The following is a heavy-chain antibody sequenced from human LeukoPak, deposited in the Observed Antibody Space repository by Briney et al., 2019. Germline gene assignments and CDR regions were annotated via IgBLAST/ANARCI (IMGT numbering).Heavy chain of an antibody. D-gene: IGHD6-19*01. CDR1: GGSISSYY. CDR3: ARNSGWYDNSFDY. Sequence: SETLSLTCTVSGGSISSYYWSWIRQPPGKGLEWIGYIYYSGSTNYNPSLKSRVTISVDTSKNQFSLKLSSVTAADTAVYYCARNSGWYDNSFDYWGQGTLVTVSS. CDR2: IYYSGST. J-gene: IGHJ4*02. V-gene: IGHV4-59*08.